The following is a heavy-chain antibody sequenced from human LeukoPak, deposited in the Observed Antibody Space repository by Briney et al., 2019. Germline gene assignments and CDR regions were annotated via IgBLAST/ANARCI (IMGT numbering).Heavy chain of an antibody. CDR3: ARDGNWNYESYYYYGMDV. V-gene: IGHV1-69*04. D-gene: IGHD1-7*01. CDR2: IIPILGIA. CDR1: VGTFSSYA. Sequence: SVKVSCKASVGTFSSYAISWVRQAPGQGLEWMGRIIPILGIANYAQKFQGRVTITADKSTSTAYMELSSLRSEDTAVYYCARDGNWNYESYYYYGMDVWGQGTTVTVSS. J-gene: IGHJ6*02.